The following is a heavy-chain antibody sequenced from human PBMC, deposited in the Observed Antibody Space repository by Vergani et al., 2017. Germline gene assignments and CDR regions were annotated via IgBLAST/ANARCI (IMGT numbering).Heavy chain of an antibody. CDR1: GGSISSYY. V-gene: IGHV4-59*01. CDR2: IYYSGST. J-gene: IGHJ6*02. D-gene: IGHD2-21*01. Sequence: QVQLQESGPGLVKPSETLSLTCTVSGGSISSYYWSWIRQPPGKGLEWIGYIYYSGSTNYNPSLKSRVTISVDTSKNQFSLKLSSVTAADTAVYYCARDRVVPILGRYYYYYGMDVWGQGTTVTVSS. CDR3: ARDRVVPILGRYYYYYGMDV.